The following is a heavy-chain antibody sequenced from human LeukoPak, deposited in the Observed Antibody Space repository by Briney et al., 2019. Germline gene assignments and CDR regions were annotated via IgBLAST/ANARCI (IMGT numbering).Heavy chain of an antibody. D-gene: IGHD3-22*01. V-gene: IGHV4-34*01. J-gene: IGHJ3*02. Sequence: SETLSLTCAVYGGSFSGYYWSWIRQPPGKGLEWIGDINHSGSTNYNPSLTSRVTISVDPSKNQFSLNLSSVTAADTAVYYCARVPHSMIVVVNAFDTWGQGTMVTVSS. CDR3: ARVPHSMIVVVNAFDT. CDR2: INHSGST. CDR1: GGSFSGYY.